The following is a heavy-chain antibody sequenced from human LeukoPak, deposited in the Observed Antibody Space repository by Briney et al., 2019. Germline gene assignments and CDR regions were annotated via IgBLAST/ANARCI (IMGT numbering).Heavy chain of an antibody. CDR2: ISSSGSTI. CDR3: ARDGPNYDFWSGYFTSNSAFDY. J-gene: IGHJ4*02. D-gene: IGHD3-3*01. Sequence: QPGGSLRLSCAASGFTFSSYWMSWVRQAPGKGLEWVSYISSSGSTIYYADSVKGRFTISRDNAKNSLYLQMNSLRAEDTAVYYCARDGPNYDFWSGYFTSNSAFDYWGQGTLVTVSS. V-gene: IGHV3-48*04. CDR1: GFTFSSYW.